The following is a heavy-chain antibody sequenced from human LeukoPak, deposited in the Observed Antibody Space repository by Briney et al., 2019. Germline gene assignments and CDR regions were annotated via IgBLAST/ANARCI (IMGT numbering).Heavy chain of an antibody. CDR1: GGSFSGYY. J-gene: IGHJ4*02. D-gene: IGHD6-13*01. CDR3: ARITSSWYGGGFDY. V-gene: IGHV4-34*01. Sequence: SETLSLTYAVYGGSFSGYYWSWIRQPPGKGLEWIGEINHSGSTSYNPSLKSRVTISVDTSKNQFSLKLSSVTAADTAVYYCARITSSWYGGGFDYWGQGTLVTVSS. CDR2: INHSGST.